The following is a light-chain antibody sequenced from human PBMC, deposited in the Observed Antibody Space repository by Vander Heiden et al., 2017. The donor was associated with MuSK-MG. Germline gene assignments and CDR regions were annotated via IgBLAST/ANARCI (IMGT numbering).Light chain of an antibody. CDR1: QTISTY. V-gene: IGKV1-8*01. CDR3: QQYYTNPWT. CDR2: AAS. J-gene: IGKJ1*01. Sequence: AIRMTQSPSSFSASTGDRVTISCRASQTISTYLAWYQQKPGKAPKLLIYAASTLQSGVPSRFSGSGSGTDFTLTISCLQSEDFATYYCQQYYTNPWTFGQGTKVEIK.